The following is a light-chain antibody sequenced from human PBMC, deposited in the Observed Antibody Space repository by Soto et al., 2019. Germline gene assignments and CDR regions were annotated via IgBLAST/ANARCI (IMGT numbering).Light chain of an antibody. Sequence: SYELTQPPSVSVSPGQTASITCSGDKLGDKYACWYQQKPGQSPVLVIYQDSKWPSGIPERFSGSNSGNTATLTISGTQAMDEADYYCQAWDSSTEVFGTGTKVTVL. CDR1: KLGDKY. V-gene: IGLV3-1*01. CDR2: QDS. CDR3: QAWDSSTEV. J-gene: IGLJ1*01.